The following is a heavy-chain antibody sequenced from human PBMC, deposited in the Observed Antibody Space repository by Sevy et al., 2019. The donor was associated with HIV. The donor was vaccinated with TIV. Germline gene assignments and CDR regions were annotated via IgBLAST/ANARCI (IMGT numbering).Heavy chain of an antibody. CDR2: LIGGGLCT. Sequence: GGSLRLSCAASGFPFSSYAMSWVRQAPGRGLEWVSTLIGGGLCTYYADSVTGRFSISRDNSRNTLYLQMNSLRAEDTAIYYGAKRRVQSGLSGGGANYGMDVCGRGTTVTVSS. CDR1: GFPFSSYA. D-gene: IGHD2-8*02. CDR3: AKRRVQSGLSGGGANYGMDV. V-gene: IGHV3-23*01. J-gene: IGHJ6*02.